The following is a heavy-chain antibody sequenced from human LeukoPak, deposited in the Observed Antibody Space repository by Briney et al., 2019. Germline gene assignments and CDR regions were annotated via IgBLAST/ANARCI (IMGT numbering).Heavy chain of an antibody. Sequence: SETLSLTCTVSDGSISSYYWSWIRQPPGKGLEWIGYIYYSGSTNYNPSLKSRVTISVDTSKNQFSLKLSSVTAADTAVYYCAREGRDGYNYSWDYWGQGTLVTVSS. CDR3: AREGRDGYNYSWDY. D-gene: IGHD5-24*01. CDR1: DGSISSYY. CDR2: IYYSGST. V-gene: IGHV4-59*01. J-gene: IGHJ4*02.